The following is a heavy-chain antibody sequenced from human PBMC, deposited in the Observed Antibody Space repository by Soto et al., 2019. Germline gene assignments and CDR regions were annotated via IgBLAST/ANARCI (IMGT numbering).Heavy chain of an antibody. CDR3: ARDTVRGALGWFDP. V-gene: IGHV1-18*01. J-gene: IGHJ5*02. Sequence: ASVKVSCKASGYRFTSYGIGWVRQAPGQGLEWMGWINAYNGNTNYAQNLQGRVTLTTDTSTSTAYMELRSLRSNDTAVYYCARDTVRGALGWFDPWGQGTLVTVSS. D-gene: IGHD3-10*01. CDR1: GYRFTSYG. CDR2: INAYNGNT.